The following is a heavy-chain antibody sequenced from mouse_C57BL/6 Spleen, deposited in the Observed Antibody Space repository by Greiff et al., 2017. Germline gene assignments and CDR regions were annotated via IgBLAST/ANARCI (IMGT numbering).Heavy chain of an antibody. CDR1: GYTFTNYW. CDR3: ARGGGGNPYYFDY. V-gene: IGHV1-63*01. J-gene: IGHJ2*01. D-gene: IGHD1-1*02. CDR2: IYPGGGCT. Sequence: QVQLQQSGAELVRPGTSVKMSCKASGYTFTNYWIGWAKQRPGHGLEWIGDIYPGGGCTNYNEKFKGKATLTADKSSSTAYMQFSSLTSEDSAIYYCARGGGGNPYYFDYWGQGTTLTVSS.